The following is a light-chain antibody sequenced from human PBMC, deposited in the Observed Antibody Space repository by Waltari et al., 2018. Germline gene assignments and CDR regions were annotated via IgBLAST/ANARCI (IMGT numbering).Light chain of an antibody. Sequence: QPVLTQSPSASASLGASVKLTCTLSSEHSSYVIAWPHQQPDKGPRYLMKVHTDGSHMKGGGIPDRFSGSSSGAGRSLIISSLQSEDEADYYCQTWGSGIQVFGGGTKLTVL. V-gene: IGLV4-69*01. CDR1: SEHSSYV. CDR2: VHTDGSH. J-gene: IGLJ3*02. CDR3: QTWGSGIQV.